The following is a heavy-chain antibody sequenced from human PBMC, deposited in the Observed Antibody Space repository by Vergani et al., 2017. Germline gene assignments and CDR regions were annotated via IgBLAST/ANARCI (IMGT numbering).Heavy chain of an antibody. CDR3: AAATGDSSWYPLPDS. V-gene: IGHV1-58*01. CDR2: IVIDNGNT. CDR1: GFTFTA. D-gene: IGHD6-13*01. Sequence: QMPLVQSGPEVKKPGTSVKVSCKASGFTFTALHWLRQSRGQRLEWLGWIVIDNGNTNFAQKFRGRVTLIRDMSTSTAYMDLSRLGFEDTAVYYCAAATGDSSWYPLPDSWGQGTLVTVSS. J-gene: IGHJ4*02.